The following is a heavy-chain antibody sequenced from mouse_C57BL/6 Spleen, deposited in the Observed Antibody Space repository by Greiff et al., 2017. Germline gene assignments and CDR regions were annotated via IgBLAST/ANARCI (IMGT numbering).Heavy chain of an antibody. CDR3: AREGITTVVEDY. Sequence: VQLQQSGAELARPGASVKLSCKASGYTFTSYGISWVKQRTGRGLEWIGEIYPRSGNTYYNEKFKGKATLTADKSSSTAYMELRSLTSEDSAVYFCAREGITTVVEDYWGQGTSVTVSS. J-gene: IGHJ4*01. CDR1: GYTFTSYG. V-gene: IGHV1-81*01. D-gene: IGHD1-1*01. CDR2: IYPRSGNT.